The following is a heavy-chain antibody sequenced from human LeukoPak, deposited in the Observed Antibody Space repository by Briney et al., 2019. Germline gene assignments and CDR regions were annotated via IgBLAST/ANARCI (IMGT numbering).Heavy chain of an antibody. CDR3: ARVYIYGRSYFDY. J-gene: IGHJ4*02. Sequence: SETLSLTCTVSGFSISSGFYWGRIRQRPRKGLEWIGTIHGGGSTNYNPSLKSRVTISVDTSKNQFSLNLSSVTVADTAIYYCARVYIYGRSYFDYWGQGTLVTVSS. D-gene: IGHD4-17*01. V-gene: IGHV4-38-2*02. CDR2: IHGGGST. CDR1: GFSISSGFY.